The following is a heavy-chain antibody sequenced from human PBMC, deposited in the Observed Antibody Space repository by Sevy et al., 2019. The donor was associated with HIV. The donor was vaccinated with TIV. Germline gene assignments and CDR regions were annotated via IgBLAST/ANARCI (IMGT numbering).Heavy chain of an antibody. Sequence: GGSLRLSCTGSGYIFNEYAMFWVRQAPGKGLEWVSGINWNSGSIGYADSVKGRFTISRDGAKKSLYLQMNSLRPEDTAFYDCAKGLTTGRPKGGFDSWGQGTLVTVSS. CDR3: AKGLTTGRPKGGFDS. V-gene: IGHV3-9*01. CDR1: GYIFNEYA. D-gene: IGHD2-8*02. J-gene: IGHJ4*02. CDR2: INWNSGSI.